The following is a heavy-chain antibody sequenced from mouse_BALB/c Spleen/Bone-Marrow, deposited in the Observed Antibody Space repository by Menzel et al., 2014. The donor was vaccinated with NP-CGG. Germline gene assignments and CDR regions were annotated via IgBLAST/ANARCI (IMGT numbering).Heavy chain of an antibody. CDR3: ARDLYYYGFDY. D-gene: IGHD1-1*01. Sequence: VQLQQSGPGLVAPSQSLSITCTVSGFSLTDYGVNWVRQPPGKNLEWLGMIWGDGSTDYNSALKSRLSISKDNSQSQVFLKMNGLETDDTARYYCARDLYYYGFDYRGQGTTLTVSS. J-gene: IGHJ2*01. V-gene: IGHV2-6-7*01. CDR1: GFSLTDYG. CDR2: IWGDGST.